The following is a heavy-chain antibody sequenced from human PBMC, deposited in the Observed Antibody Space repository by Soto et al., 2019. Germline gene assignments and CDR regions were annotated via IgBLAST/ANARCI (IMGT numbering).Heavy chain of an antibody. CDR3: ARDSNSNHYYYYYGMDV. CDR2: ISYDGSNK. D-gene: IGHD4-4*01. CDR1: GFTFSSYA. J-gene: IGHJ6*02. V-gene: IGHV3-30-3*01. Sequence: ESGGGVVQPGRSLRLSCAASGFTFSSYAMHWVRQAPGKGLEWVAVISYDGSNKYYADSVKGRFTISRDNSKNTLYLQMNSLRAEDTAVYYCARDSNSNHYYYYYGMDVWGQGTTVTVSS.